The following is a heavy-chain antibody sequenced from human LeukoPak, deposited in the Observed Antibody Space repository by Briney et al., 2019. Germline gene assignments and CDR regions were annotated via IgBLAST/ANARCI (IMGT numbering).Heavy chain of an antibody. D-gene: IGHD3-9*01. V-gene: IGHV3-30*02. CDR2: IRYDGSNK. CDR3: AKSEYDILTGSDFGY. CDR1: GFTFSSYG. J-gene: IGHJ4*02. Sequence: GGSLRLSCAASGFTFSSYGMHWVRQAPGKGLEGVAFIRYDGSNKYYADSVKGRFTISRDNSKNTLYLQKNSLRAEDTAVYYCAKSEYDILTGSDFGYWGQGTLVTVSS.